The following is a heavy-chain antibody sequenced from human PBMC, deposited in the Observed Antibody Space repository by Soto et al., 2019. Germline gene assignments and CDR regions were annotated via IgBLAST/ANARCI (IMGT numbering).Heavy chain of an antibody. J-gene: IGHJ4*02. V-gene: IGHV1-18*01. CDR3: ARGVGRRTIRFLEWLTRFDY. CDR2: ISAYNGNT. Sequence: QVQLVQSGAEVKKPGASVKVSCKASGYTFTSYGISWVRQAPGQGLEWMGWISAYNGNTNYAQKLQGRVTMTTDTSXXTXYXGLRSLRSDDTAVYYCARGVGRRTIRFLEWLTRFDYWGQGTLVTVSS. CDR1: GYTFTSYG. D-gene: IGHD3-3*01.